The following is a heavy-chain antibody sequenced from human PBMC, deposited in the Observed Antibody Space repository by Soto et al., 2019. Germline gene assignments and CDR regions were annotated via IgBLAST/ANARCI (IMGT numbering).Heavy chain of an antibody. Sequence: PGGSLRLSCAASGFTFSSYSMNWVRQAPGKGLEWVSSISSSSSYIYYADSVKGRFTISRDNAKNSLYLQMNSLRAEDTAVYYCASSMEDIVVVPGYYYMDVWGKGTTVTVSS. D-gene: IGHD2-2*01. CDR1: GFTFSSYS. J-gene: IGHJ6*03. V-gene: IGHV3-21*01. CDR3: ASSMEDIVVVPGYYYMDV. CDR2: ISSSSSYI.